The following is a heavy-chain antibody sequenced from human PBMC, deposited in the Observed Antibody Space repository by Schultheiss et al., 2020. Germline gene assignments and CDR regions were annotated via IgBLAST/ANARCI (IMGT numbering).Heavy chain of an antibody. D-gene: IGHD4-17*01. J-gene: IGHJ3*02. CDR1: GGSISSYY. V-gene: IGHV4-59*01. CDR3: ARGGQYGDI. CDR2: IYYSGST. Sequence: SETLSLTCTVSGGSISSYYWSWIRQPPGKGLEWIGYIYYSGSTNYNPSLTSRVTISVDTSTNQFSLKLSSVTAADTAVYYCARGGQYGDIWGQGTMVTVSS.